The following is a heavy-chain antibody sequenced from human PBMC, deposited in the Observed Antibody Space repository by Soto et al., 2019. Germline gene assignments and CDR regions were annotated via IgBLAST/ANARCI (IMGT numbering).Heavy chain of an antibody. CDR2: IIPIFGTA. V-gene: IGHV1-69*13. CDR3: ARVATIFGVVENWFDP. Sequence: VASVKVSCKASGGTFSSYAISWVRQAPGQGLEWMGGIIPIFGTANYAQKFQGRVTITADESTSTAYMELSSLRSEDTAVYYCARVATIFGVVENWFDPWGQGTLVTVSS. D-gene: IGHD3-3*01. J-gene: IGHJ5*02. CDR1: GGTFSSYA.